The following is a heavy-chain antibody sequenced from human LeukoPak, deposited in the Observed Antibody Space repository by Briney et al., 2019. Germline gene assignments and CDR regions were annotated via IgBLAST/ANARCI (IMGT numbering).Heavy chain of an antibody. D-gene: IGHD6-13*01. J-gene: IGHJ6*02. CDR3: ARARKAAAGTVLYYYGMDV. V-gene: IGHV4-34*01. Sequence: PGGSLRLSCAASGFTFSSYAMSWIRQPPGKGLEWIGEINHSGSTNYNPSLKSRVTISVDTSKNQFSLKLSSVTAADTAVYYCARARKAAAGTVLYYYGMDVWGQGTTVTVSS. CDR1: GFTFSSYA. CDR2: INHSGST.